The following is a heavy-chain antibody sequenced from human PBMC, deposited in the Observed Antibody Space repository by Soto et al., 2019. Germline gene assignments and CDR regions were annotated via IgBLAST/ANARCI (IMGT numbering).Heavy chain of an antibody. D-gene: IGHD3-16*01. CDR2: TSYDGSGK. CDR3: ARWGTTEGLDV. J-gene: IGHJ1*01. Sequence: QVQLVESGGGVVQPGTSLRLSCVGSGFTFRSYVIHWVRQAPGKGLEGVALTSYDGSGKYYGDSVRGRFTISRDNSRNTVDLQMDSLRLEDTALYYCARWGTTEGLDVWGQGTLVSVSS. V-gene: IGHV3-30*19. CDR1: GFTFRSYV.